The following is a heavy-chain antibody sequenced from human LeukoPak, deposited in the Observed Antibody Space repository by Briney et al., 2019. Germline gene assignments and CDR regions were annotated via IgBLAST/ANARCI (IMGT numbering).Heavy chain of an antibody. CDR1: GFTFSSYS. Sequence: PGGSLRLSCAASGFTFSSYSMNWVRQAPGKGLEWVSSISSSSSYIYYADSVKGRFTISRDNAKNSLYLQMNSLRAEDTAVYYCVRDFFRGGYYYYYGMDVWGQGTTVTVSS. V-gene: IGHV3-21*01. D-gene: IGHD2-15*01. CDR2: ISSSSSYI. CDR3: VRDFFRGGYYYYYGMDV. J-gene: IGHJ6*02.